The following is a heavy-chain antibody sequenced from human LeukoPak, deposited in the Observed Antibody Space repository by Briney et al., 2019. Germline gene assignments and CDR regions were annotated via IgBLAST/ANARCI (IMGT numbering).Heavy chain of an antibody. V-gene: IGHV4-39*02. CDR1: GGSISSSNYY. Sequence: SETLSLTCIVSGGSISSSNYYWGWIRQPPGKGLEWIGSIYYSGSTYYNPSLKSRVTISVDTSKNQFSLKLSSVTAADTAVYYCARDHESSFGVVSAQNWFDPWGQGTLVTVSS. CDR2: IYYSGST. D-gene: IGHD3-3*01. CDR3: ARDHESSFGVVSAQNWFDP. J-gene: IGHJ5*02.